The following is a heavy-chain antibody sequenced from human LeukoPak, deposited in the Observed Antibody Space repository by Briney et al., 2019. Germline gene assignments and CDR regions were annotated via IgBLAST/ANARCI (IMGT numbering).Heavy chain of an antibody. Sequence: SETLSLTCTVSGGSISRYYWSWIRQPPGKGLEWIGYIYYSGSTNYNPSLKSRVTISVDTSKNQFSLKLSSVTAADTAVYYCARVSYCGGDCYSGETYYYYYYGMDVWGQGTTVTVSS. D-gene: IGHD2-21*02. CDR3: ARVSYCGGDCYSGETYYYYYYGMDV. CDR2: IYYSGST. V-gene: IGHV4-59*01. J-gene: IGHJ6*02. CDR1: GGSISRYY.